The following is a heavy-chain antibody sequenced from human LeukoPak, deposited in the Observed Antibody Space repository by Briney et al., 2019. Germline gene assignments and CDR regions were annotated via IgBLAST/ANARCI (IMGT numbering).Heavy chain of an antibody. J-gene: IGHJ3*02. CDR3: ASGGRPPPVGMVYALIRSMDAFDI. V-gene: IGHV1-69*04. D-gene: IGHD2-8*01. CDR1: GGTFSSYA. CDR2: IIPILGIA. Sequence: GASVKVSCKASGGTFSSYAISWVRQAPGQGLEWMGRIIPILGIANYAQKSQGRVTITADKSTSTAYMELSSLRSEDTAVYYCASGGRPPPVGMVYALIRSMDAFDIWGQGTMVTVSS.